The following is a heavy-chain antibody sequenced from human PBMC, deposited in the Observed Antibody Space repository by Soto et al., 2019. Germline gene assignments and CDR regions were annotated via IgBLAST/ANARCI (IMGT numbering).Heavy chain of an antibody. CDR3: ARGPSPFWSSDRFAYFDS. CDR1: AGSINTAASY. Sequence: PSETLSLTCADPAGSINTAASYLSWIRQRPGEGLEWIAFISYSGNTYHSPSLKSPPVVSVDTSKNQFSLELDFMTAADTAVYYCARGPSPFWSSDRFAYFDSWGHGIPVTVSS. D-gene: IGHD3-3*01. CDR2: ISYSGNT. J-gene: IGHJ4*01. V-gene: IGHV4-31*11.